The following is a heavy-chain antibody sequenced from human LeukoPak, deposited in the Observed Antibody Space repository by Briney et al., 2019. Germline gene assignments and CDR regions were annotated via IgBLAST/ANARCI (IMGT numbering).Heavy chain of an antibody. CDR3: ARHGDYCFDT. CDR2: IYHNGGA. D-gene: IGHD7-27*01. CDR1: GGSFSISY. Sequence: PSETLSLTCGVSGGSFSISYWSWIRQPPGKGLEWIGQIYHNGGANYNPSLRSRVTISIDTSKNQLSLRLSSATAADTAVYYCARHGDYCFDTWGQGTLVTVSS. J-gene: IGHJ4*02. V-gene: IGHV4-34*01.